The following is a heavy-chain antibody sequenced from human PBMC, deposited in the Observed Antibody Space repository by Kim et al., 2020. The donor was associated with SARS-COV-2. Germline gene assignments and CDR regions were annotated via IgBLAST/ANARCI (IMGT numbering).Heavy chain of an antibody. CDR3: AREIVVVPASQRKPVDY. CDR2: ISYDGSNK. D-gene: IGHD2-2*01. V-gene: IGHV3-33*05. J-gene: IGHJ4*02. CDR1: GFTFSSYG. Sequence: GGSLRLSCAASGFTFSSYGMHWVRQAPGKGLEWVAVISYDGSNKYYADSVKGRFTISRDNSKNTLYLQMNSLRAEDTAVYYCAREIVVVPASQRKPVDYWGQGTLVTVSS.